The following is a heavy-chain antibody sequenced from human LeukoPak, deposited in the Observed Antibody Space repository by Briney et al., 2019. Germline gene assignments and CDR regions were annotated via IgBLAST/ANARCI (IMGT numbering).Heavy chain of an antibody. J-gene: IGHJ4*02. CDR1: GGSISSGDYY. D-gene: IGHD3-22*01. Sequence: SQTLSLTCTVSGGSISSGDYYWSWIRQPPGKGLEWIGYIYYSGSTYYNPSLKSRVTISVDTSKNQFSLKLSSVTAADTAVYYCARAYDSSGYHPFDYWGQGTLVTVSS. V-gene: IGHV4-30-4*01. CDR2: IYYSGST. CDR3: ARAYDSSGYHPFDY.